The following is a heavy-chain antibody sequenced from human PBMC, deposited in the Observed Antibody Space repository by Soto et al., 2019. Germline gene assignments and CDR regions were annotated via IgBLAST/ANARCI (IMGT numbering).Heavy chain of an antibody. D-gene: IGHD3-22*01. CDR3: ARDQDSSGSYYGPPEGVDY. CDR1: GFTFSSYA. J-gene: IGHJ4*02. V-gene: IGHV3-30-3*01. Sequence: TGGSLRLSCAASGFTFSSYAMHWVRQAPGKELEWVAVISYDGSNKYYADSVKGRFTISRDNSKNTLYLQMNSLRAEDTAVYYCARDQDSSGSYYGPPEGVDYWGQGTLVTVSS. CDR2: ISYDGSNK.